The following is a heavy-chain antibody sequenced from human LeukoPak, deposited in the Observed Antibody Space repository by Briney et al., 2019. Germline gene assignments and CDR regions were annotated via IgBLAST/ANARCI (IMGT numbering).Heavy chain of an antibody. D-gene: IGHD6-13*01. J-gene: IGHJ4*02. CDR1: GFTFSSYA. Sequence: GSLRLSCAASGFTFSSYAMSWVRQAPGKGLEWVSAISGSGGSTYYADSVKGRFTISRDNSKNTLYLQMNSLRAEDTAVYYCAKPLGYSRGVGVDYWGQGTLVTVSS. CDR2: ISGSGGST. V-gene: IGHV3-23*01. CDR3: AKPLGYSRGVGVDY.